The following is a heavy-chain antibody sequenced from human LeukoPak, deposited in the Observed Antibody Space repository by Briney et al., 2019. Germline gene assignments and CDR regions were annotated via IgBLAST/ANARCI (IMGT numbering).Heavy chain of an antibody. V-gene: IGHV3-21*01. CDR1: GFTFSSYS. Sequence: GGSVRLTCAASGFTFSSYSMNWVRQAPGKGLEWVSSIRSSSSYIFYADSMKGRFTISRDNAKNSLFLQMNSLRAEDTAVYYCAREYVLYDAFDIWGQGTMVTVSS. J-gene: IGHJ3*02. D-gene: IGHD3-10*02. CDR3: AREYVLYDAFDI. CDR2: IRSSSSYI.